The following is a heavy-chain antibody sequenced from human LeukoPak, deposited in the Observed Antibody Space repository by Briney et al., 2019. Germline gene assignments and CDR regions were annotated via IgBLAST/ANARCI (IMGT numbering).Heavy chain of an antibody. CDR3: GSSGWYSAFAY. J-gene: IGHJ4*02. CDR1: GFTFSSYA. Sequence: GRSLRLSCAASGFTFSSYAMHWVRQAPGKGLEWVAVISYDGSNKYYADSVKGRFTISRDNSKNTLYLQMNSLRAEDTAVYYCGSSGWYSAFAYWGQGTLVTVSS. CDR2: ISYDGSNK. D-gene: IGHD6-19*01. V-gene: IGHV3-30*14.